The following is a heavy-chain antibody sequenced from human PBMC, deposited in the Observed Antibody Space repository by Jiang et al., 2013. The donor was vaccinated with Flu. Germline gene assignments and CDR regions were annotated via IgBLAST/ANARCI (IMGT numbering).Heavy chain of an antibody. CDR2: VYYTGSI. J-gene: IGHJ5*02. V-gene: IGHV4-39*01. CDR3: ARQQFATSPFDP. D-gene: IGHD5-24*01. CDR1: GGSISTSSYY. Sequence: GLVKPSETLSLTCTVSGGSISTSSYYWGWIRQPPGKGLEWIGNVYYTGSIYSNPSLKSRVTISVDRSKNQFSLKLTSVTAADTAIYYCARQQFATSPFDPWGQGTLVTVSS.